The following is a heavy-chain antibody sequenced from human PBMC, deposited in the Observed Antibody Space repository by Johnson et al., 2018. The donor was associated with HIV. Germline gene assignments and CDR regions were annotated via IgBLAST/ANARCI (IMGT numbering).Heavy chain of an antibody. J-gene: IGHJ3*02. Sequence: VQLVESGGGVVQPGRSLRLSCAASGFTFSSYGMHWVRQAPGKGLEWVAVISYDGSNKYYADSVKGRFTISRDNSKTTLYLQMNSLRVEDTAVYYCARDRIWGYAFDIWGQGTMVTVSS. CDR3: ARDRIWGYAFDI. D-gene: IGHD3-16*01. V-gene: IGHV3-30*03. CDR1: GFTFSSYG. CDR2: ISYDGSNK.